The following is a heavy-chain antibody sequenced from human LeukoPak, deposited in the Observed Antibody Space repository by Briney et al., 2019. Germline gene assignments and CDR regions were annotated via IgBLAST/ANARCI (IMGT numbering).Heavy chain of an antibody. CDR1: GGSISSYY. CDR2: ISYSGST. V-gene: IGHV4-59*01. Sequence: PSETLSLTCTASGGSISSYYWSWIRQPPGKGPEWIGYISYSGSTNYNPSLKSRVTISLDMSKTQVSLKLSSVTAADTAVYYCARAYYDNVWGTYRWFDPWGQGTLVTVSS. CDR3: ARAYYDNVWGTYRWFDP. J-gene: IGHJ5*02. D-gene: IGHD3-16*01.